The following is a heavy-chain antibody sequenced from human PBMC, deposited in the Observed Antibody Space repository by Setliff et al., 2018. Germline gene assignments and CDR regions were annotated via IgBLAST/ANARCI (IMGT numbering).Heavy chain of an antibody. CDR2: INHSGTT. J-gene: IGHJ3*02. CDR3: ARAPPRSSSWYFAFEI. CDR1: GGSFSGYY. Sequence: SSETLSLTCAVYGGSFSGYYWSWIRQPPGKGLEWIGEINHSGTTNYNPSLKRRVTISVDTSKNQFSLKLSPLPAADTAVYYCARAPPRSSSWYFAFEIWGQGTMVTVSS. V-gene: IGHV4-34*01. D-gene: IGHD6-13*01.